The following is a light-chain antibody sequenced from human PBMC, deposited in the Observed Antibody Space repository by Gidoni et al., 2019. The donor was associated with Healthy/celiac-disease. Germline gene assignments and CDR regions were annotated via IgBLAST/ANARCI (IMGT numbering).Light chain of an antibody. Sequence: EIVLTQSPDFPSVTQKEKVTITCRASQSIGSSLHGYQQKPDQSPKLLSKYASQSFSGVPSRFSGSGSGKDFTLTINSLEAEDGATYYWHQRSSLPWTFGQGTKVEIK. CDR3: HQRSSLPWT. CDR2: YAS. CDR1: QSIGSS. V-gene: IGKV6-21*01. J-gene: IGKJ1*01.